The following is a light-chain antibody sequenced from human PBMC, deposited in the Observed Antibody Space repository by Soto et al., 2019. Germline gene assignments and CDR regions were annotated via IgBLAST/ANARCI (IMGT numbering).Light chain of an antibody. Sequence: EIVMTQSPATLSVSPGERATLSCRASQSVRSNLAWYQQKPGQVPRLLIYGASTRATGIPARFSGSWSGTEFTLTISSLQSEDFAIYDCQQYNNWPLTFGRGTRLEIK. J-gene: IGKJ5*01. CDR2: GAS. V-gene: IGKV3-15*01. CDR1: QSVRSN. CDR3: QQYNNWPLT.